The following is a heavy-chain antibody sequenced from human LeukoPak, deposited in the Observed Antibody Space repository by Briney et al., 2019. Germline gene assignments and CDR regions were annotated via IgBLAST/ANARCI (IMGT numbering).Heavy chain of an antibody. D-gene: IGHD5-18*01. CDR1: GYSISSGYY. CDR2: IYYSGST. J-gene: IGHJ4*02. V-gene: IGHV4-38-2*01. CDR3: ASTVGTAMVNY. Sequence: ASETLSLTCAVSGYSISSGYYWGWIRQPPGKGLEWIGSIYYSGSTYYNPSLKSRVTISVDTSKNQFSLKLSSVTAADTAVYYCASTVGTAMVNYWGQGTLVTVSS.